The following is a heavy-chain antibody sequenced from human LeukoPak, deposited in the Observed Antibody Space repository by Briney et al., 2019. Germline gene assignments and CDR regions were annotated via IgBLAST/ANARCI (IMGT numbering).Heavy chain of an antibody. CDR2: MKPDGSDK. D-gene: IGHD3-10*01. J-gene: IGHJ4*02. Sequence: GGSLRLSCATSGFTFTSYWMSWVRQAPGRGLEWVANMKPDGSDKYYVDSVKDRFTISRDNAKNSLYLQMDSLRAEDTAVYYCVRETPYGSLTFVCWGQGTLVTVSS. V-gene: IGHV3-7*03. CDR1: GFTFTSYW. CDR3: VRETPYGSLTFVC.